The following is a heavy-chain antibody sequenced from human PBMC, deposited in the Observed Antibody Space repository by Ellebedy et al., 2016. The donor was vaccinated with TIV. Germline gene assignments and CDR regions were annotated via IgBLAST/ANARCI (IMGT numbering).Heavy chain of an antibody. CDR1: GYRFASYW. D-gene: IGHD3-10*01. CDR2: IYPGDSDT. V-gene: IGHV5-51*01. Sequence: GESLKISCKGFGYRFASYWIGWVRQMPGKGLEYMGIIYPGDSDTRYSPSFQGQVTISADKSISTAYLQWSSLKASDTAKYYCARRSGGGSGSYYNIDYWGQGTLVTVSS. CDR3: ARRSGGGSGSYYNIDY. J-gene: IGHJ4*02.